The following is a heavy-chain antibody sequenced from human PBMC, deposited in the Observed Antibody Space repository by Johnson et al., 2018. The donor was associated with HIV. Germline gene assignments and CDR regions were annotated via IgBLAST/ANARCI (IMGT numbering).Heavy chain of an antibody. Sequence: VQLVESGGGLVQPGGSLRLSCAASGFTFSSYAMSWVRQAPGKGLEWVSGINWNGGSTGYADSVKGRFTISRDNAKNSLYLQMNSLRTEDTAVYYCAKGSGYYAFDIWGQGTMVTVSS. D-gene: IGHD3-22*01. CDR2: INWNGGST. CDR1: GFTFSSYA. J-gene: IGHJ3*02. CDR3: AKGSGYYAFDI. V-gene: IGHV3-20*04.